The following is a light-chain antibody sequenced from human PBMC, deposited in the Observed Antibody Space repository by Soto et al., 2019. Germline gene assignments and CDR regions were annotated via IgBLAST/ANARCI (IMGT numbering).Light chain of an antibody. V-gene: IGKV1-12*01. CDR3: QQANSFPLT. J-gene: IGKJ5*01. CDR1: QGIRSW. CDR2: AAS. Sequence: DIQMTQSPSSMSASLGDRITITCRAGQGIRSWLAWYQQKTGKAHKFLIYAASSLQSGVPSRFSGRGSGTDYTRTISSLQPEDFATYYCQQANSFPLTFGQGTRLEIK.